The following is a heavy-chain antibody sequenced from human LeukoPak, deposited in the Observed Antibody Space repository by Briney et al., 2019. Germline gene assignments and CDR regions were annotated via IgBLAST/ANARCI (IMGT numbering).Heavy chain of an antibody. CDR2: IYYSGST. J-gene: IGHJ4*02. Sequence: PSETLSLTCTVSGGSISSYYWSWIRQPPGKGLEWIGYIYYSGSTNYNPSLKSRVTISVDTSKNQFSLKLSSVTAADTAVYYCARGPPWDYYDSSGYYRGGANFDYWGQGTLATVSS. D-gene: IGHD3-22*01. CDR1: GGSISSYY. V-gene: IGHV4-59*12. CDR3: ARGPPWDYYDSSGYYRGGANFDY.